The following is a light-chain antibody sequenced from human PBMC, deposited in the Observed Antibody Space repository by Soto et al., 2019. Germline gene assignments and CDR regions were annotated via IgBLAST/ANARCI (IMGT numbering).Light chain of an antibody. CDR3: QQYGNLPLS. CDR1: QDINIY. CDR2: DAS. V-gene: IGKV1-33*01. J-gene: IGKJ4*01. Sequence: DIQMTQSPSSLSAFVGDRVTITCQASQDINIYLNWYQQEPGKAPKLLIYDASNLATGVPSKFSGGGSETDFTFTISSLQPEDIATYYCQQYGNLPLSFGGGTKVEIK.